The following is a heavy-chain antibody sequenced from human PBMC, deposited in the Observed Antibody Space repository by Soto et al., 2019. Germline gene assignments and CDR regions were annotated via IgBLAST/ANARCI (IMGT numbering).Heavy chain of an antibody. CDR2: VYYTESA. CDR3: ARHENGGTYPLDY. J-gene: IGHJ4*02. Sequence: QVQLQESGPGLVKPSETLSLTCTVSGASITTYYWAWIRQPPGKGLEYIGHVYYTESADYSPSLKSRVTMSVDTSKNQFSLKLNSVTAADTALYYCARHENGGTYPLDYWGQGTLVTVSS. V-gene: IGHV4-59*08. D-gene: IGHD1-26*01. CDR1: GASITTYY.